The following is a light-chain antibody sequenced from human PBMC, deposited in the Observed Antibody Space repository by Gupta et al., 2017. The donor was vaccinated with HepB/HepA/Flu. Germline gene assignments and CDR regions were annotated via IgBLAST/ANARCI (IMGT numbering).Light chain of an antibody. CDR3: QSYDSSRSGWV. J-gene: IGLJ3*02. V-gene: IGLV1-40*01. CDR2: DNG. CDR1: SSNIGAGYD. Sequence: QSVLTQPPSGSGAPGQRVTISCTGSSSNIGAGYDVHWYQHLPGTPPKLLIYDNGNRPSGVPDRFSGSKSDTSASLAITGLQDEDEADYYCQSYDSSRSGWVFGGGTKLTVL.